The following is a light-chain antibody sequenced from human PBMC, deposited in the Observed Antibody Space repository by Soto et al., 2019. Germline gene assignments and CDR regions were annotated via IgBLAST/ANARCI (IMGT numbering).Light chain of an antibody. CDR3: SSYTSSSTFAV. V-gene: IGLV2-14*01. Sequence: QSALTQPASVSGSPGQSITISCTGTSSDVGGYNYVSWYQQYPGKAPKLMIYDVSNRPSGVSNRFSGSKSGNTASLTISGLQAEDEADYYCSSYTSSSTFAVFGGGTKLTVL. CDR1: SSDVGGYNY. CDR2: DVS. J-gene: IGLJ2*01.